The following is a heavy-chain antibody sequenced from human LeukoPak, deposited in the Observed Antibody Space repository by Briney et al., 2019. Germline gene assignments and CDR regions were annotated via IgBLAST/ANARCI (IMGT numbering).Heavy chain of an antibody. J-gene: IGHJ6*02. Sequence: SETLSLTCTVSGGSISSYYWSWIRQPAGKGLEWIGRIYTSGSTNYNPSLKSRVTMSVDTSKNQFSLKLSSVTAADTAVYYCARGILVPDRRDYYYGMDVWGQGTTVTVSS. V-gene: IGHV4-4*07. CDR2: IYTSGST. CDR1: GGSISSYY. D-gene: IGHD2-2*01. CDR3: ARGILVPDRRDYYYGMDV.